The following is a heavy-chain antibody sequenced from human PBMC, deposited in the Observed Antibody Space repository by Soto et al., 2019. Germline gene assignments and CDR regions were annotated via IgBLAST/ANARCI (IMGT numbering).Heavy chain of an antibody. CDR1: GYSFISYW. CDR2: IYPGDSDT. D-gene: IGHD3-9*01. CDR3: ARRDWAQYYFDS. V-gene: IGHV5-51*01. J-gene: IGHJ4*02. Sequence: GESLKISCKGSGYSFISYWIGWVRQMPGKGLEWMGIIYPGDSDTRYSPSFQGQVTISADKSISTAYLQWNSLQASHTAMYYCARRDWAQYYFDSWGQGTLVTVSS.